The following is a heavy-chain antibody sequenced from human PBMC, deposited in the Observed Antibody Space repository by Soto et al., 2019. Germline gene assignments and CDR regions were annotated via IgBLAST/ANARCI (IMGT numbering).Heavy chain of an antibody. CDR3: AIQTTRHAFDF. V-gene: IGHV1-46*03. J-gene: IGHJ3*01. CDR2: INPSGGST. Sequence: ASVKVSCKASGYTFTSYYMHWVRQAPGQGLEWMGIINPSGGSTSYAQKFQGRVTMTRDTSTSTVYMELSSLRSEDTAVYYCAIQTTRHAFDFWGQGTMVTVSS. D-gene: IGHD4-4*01. CDR1: GYTFTSYY.